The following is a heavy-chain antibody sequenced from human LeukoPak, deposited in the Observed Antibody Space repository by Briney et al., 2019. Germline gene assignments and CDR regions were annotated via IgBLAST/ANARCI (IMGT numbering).Heavy chain of an antibody. J-gene: IGHJ4*02. Sequence: GGSLRLSCAASGFTFSSYAMSWVRQAPGKGLEWVSGISNSGGVTYYADSVRGRFTISRDNSKNTPYLQMNSLRAEDTAVYYCAEYYYYDSSGYQQYYFDYWGQGTLVTVSS. CDR3: AEYYYYDSSGYQQYYFDY. CDR2: ISNSGGVT. CDR1: GFTFSSYA. V-gene: IGHV3-23*01. D-gene: IGHD3-22*01.